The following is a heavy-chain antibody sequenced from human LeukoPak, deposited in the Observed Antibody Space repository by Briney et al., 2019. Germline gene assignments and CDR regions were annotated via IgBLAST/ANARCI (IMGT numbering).Heavy chain of an antibody. Sequence: GASVKVSCKASGYTFTSYDFNWVRQATGQGLEWMGWMNPNSGKTGNSQKFQGRVTITRNTSISTAYMELSRLRSEDTAVYYCARFPGKGCDYWGQGTLVTVSS. CDR1: GYTFTSYD. CDR2: MNPNSGKT. CDR3: ARFPGKGCDY. V-gene: IGHV1-8*01. D-gene: IGHD3-10*01. J-gene: IGHJ4*02.